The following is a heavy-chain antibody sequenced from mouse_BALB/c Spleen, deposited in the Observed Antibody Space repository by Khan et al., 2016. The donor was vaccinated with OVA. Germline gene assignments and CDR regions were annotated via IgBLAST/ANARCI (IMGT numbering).Heavy chain of an antibody. Sequence: VRLQQSGPELVKPGASVKLPCKASGYTFTDYNMDWVKQSPGKTLEWIGDINPNNGDTNYNQKFKGQATLTVDKSSSTAYMELRSLTSEDSAVYYCAIAVYGSMGYRGQGTTLTVAS. CDR1: GYTFTDYN. J-gene: IGHJ2*01. CDR2: INPNNGDT. D-gene: IGHD1-1*01. CDR3: AIAVYGSMGY. V-gene: IGHV1-18*01.